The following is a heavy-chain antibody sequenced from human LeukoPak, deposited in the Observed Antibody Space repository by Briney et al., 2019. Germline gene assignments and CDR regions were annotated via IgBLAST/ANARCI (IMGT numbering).Heavy chain of an antibody. CDR2: IIPIFGIA. CDR1: GGTFSSYA. CDR3: ARAGYCSGGSCYPNDAFDI. D-gene: IGHD2-15*01. V-gene: IGHV1-69*04. J-gene: IGHJ3*02. Sequence: SVKVSCKASGGTFSSYAISWVRQAPGQGLEWMGRIIPIFGIANYAQKFQGRVTITADKSTSTAYMELRSLRSEDTAVYYCARAGYCSGGSCYPNDAFDIWGQGTMVTVSS.